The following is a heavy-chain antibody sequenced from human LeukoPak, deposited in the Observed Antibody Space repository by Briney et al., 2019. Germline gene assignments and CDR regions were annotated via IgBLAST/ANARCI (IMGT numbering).Heavy chain of an antibody. V-gene: IGHV4-59*01. CDR2: VYYSGST. D-gene: IGHD1-14*01. J-gene: IGHJ3*02. Sequence: SETLSLTCTVSGGSISTYYWSWIRQPPGKGLEWIGYVYYSGSTNYNPSLKSRVTISADTSKNQFSLRLRSVTAADTAVYYCARGLNNRKSGRRFDVFEIWGQGAMVTVSS. CDR3: ARGLNNRKSGRRFDVFEI. CDR1: GGSISTYY.